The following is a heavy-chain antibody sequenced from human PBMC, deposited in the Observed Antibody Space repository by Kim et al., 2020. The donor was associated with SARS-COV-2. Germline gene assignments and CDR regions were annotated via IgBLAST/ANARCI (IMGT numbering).Heavy chain of an antibody. CDR2: ISSSSSYI. Sequence: GGSLRLSCAASGFTFSSYSMNWVRQAPGKGLEWVSSISSSSSYIYYADSVKGRFTISRDNAKNSLYLQMNSLRAEDTAVYYCAREGPRLWFGEVRGYWGQGTLVTVSS. CDR3: AREGPRLWFGEVRGY. D-gene: IGHD3-10*01. J-gene: IGHJ4*02. V-gene: IGHV3-21*01. CDR1: GFTFSSYS.